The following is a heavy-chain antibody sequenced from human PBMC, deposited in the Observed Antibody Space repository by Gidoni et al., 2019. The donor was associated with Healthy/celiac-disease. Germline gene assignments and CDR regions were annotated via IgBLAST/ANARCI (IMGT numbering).Heavy chain of an antibody. J-gene: IGHJ4*02. D-gene: IGHD6-6*01. CDR1: GGSFSGYY. CDR3: ARRRAARTFDY. CDR2: INHSGST. Sequence: QVQLQQWGAGLLKPSETLALTCAVYGGSFSGYYWSWIRPPPGKGLEWYGEINHSGSTNYNPSLKSRVPISVDTPKNQFSRKLSYVTAADTAVYYCARRRAARTFDYWGQGTLVTVSS. V-gene: IGHV4-34*01.